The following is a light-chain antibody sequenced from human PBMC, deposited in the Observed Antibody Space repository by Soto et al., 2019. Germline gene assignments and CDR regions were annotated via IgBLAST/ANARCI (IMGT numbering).Light chain of an antibody. V-gene: IGLV2-14*01. CDR1: SSDVGGYDY. Sequence: QSALTQPASVSGSPGQSITISCTGTSSDVGGYDYVSWYQQHPGKAPKLMISAVSNRPSGVSNRFSGSKSANTASLTISGLQAEDEADYYCSSYTTIGATHVIFGGGTKLTVL. J-gene: IGLJ2*01. CDR3: SSYTTIGATHVI. CDR2: AVS.